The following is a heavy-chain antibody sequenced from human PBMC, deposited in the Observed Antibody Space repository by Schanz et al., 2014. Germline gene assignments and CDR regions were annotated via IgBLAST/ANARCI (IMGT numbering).Heavy chain of an antibody. Sequence: EVKLLESGGHLVQPGGSLRLSCAASGFTFSNYSMNWIRQTPKGLEWVSSINSRSNFIYYADSVKGRFTISRDNAKNSQYLQMNSLRAEDTAVYDYAGAVATIRADAFDICGQGTMDAGSS. CDR3: AGAVATIRADAFDI. V-gene: IGHV3-21*02. CDR2: INSRSNFI. D-gene: IGHD5-12*01. J-gene: IGHJ3*02. CDR1: GFTFSNYS.